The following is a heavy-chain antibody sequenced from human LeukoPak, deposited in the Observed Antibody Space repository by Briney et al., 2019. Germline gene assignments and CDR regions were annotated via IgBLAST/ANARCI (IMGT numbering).Heavy chain of an antibody. V-gene: IGHV3-48*01. D-gene: IGHD3-22*01. CDR1: GFTFSSYS. CDR3: ARDRAGSGYHDAFDI. CDR2: ISSSSSTI. Sequence: GGSLRLSCAASGFTFSSYSINWVRQAPGKGLEWVSYISSSSSTIYYADSVKGRFTISRDNAKNSLYLQMNSLRAEDTAVYYCARDRAGSGYHDAFDIWGQGTMVTVSS. J-gene: IGHJ3*02.